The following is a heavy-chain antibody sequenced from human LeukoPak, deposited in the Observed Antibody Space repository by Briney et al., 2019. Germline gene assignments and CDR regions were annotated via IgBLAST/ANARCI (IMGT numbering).Heavy chain of an antibody. J-gene: IGHJ5*02. Sequence: RGESLKISCKGSGYSFSSFWIGWVRQMPGKGLEWMGIIYARDSDTRYSPSFQGQVTISADKSINTAYLQWSSLKASDTAMYYCARLLALAANWFDPWGQGTLVTVSS. V-gene: IGHV5-51*01. CDR1: GYSFSSFW. D-gene: IGHD6-13*01. CDR2: IYARDSDT. CDR3: ARLLALAANWFDP.